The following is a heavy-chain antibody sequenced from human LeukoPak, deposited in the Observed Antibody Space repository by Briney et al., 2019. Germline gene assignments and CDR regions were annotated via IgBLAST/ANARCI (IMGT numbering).Heavy chain of an antibody. Sequence: GESLKISCKGSGYSFTSYWIGWVRQMPGKGLEWMGIIYPGDSDTRYSPSFQGQVTISADKSISTAYLQWSSLKASDTAMYYCARHLGYCSSTSCLPDFWGQGTLVTVSS. V-gene: IGHV5-51*01. J-gene: IGHJ4*02. CDR1: GYSFTSYW. CDR3: ARHLGYCSSTSCLPDF. D-gene: IGHD2-2*01. CDR2: IYPGDSDT.